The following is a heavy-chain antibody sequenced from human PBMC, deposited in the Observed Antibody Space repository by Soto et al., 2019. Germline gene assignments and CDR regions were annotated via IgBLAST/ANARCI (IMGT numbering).Heavy chain of an antibody. J-gene: IGHJ3*02. V-gene: IGHV5-51*01. CDR3: VAYWVVTAIWGFDI. Sequence: QKDPRSGAGDKCTNHWIGWVRQKTGKGRAWMGTIYPGDSDTRYSPSFQGQVTISADKSISNAYLQWSSLKASDTAMYYCVAYWVVTAIWGFDIWGQGTMVTVSS. CDR2: IYPGDSDT. D-gene: IGHD2-21*02. CDR1: GDKCTNHW.